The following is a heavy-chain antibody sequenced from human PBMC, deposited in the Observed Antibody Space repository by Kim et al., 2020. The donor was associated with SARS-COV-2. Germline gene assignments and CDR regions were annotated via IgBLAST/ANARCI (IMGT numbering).Heavy chain of an antibody. CDR1: GGSISSSSYY. CDR3: ARHEARLDGYNEAHFDY. Sequence: SETLSLTCTVSGGSISSSSYYWGWIRQPPGKGLEWIGSIYYSGSTYYNPSLKSRVTISVDTSKNQFSLKLSSVTAADTAVYYCARHEARLDGYNEAHFDYWGQGTLVTVSS. V-gene: IGHV4-39*01. CDR2: IYYSGST. J-gene: IGHJ4*02. D-gene: IGHD5-12*01.